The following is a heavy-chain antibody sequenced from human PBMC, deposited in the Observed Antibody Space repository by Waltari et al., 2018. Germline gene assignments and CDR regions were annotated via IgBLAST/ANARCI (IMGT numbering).Heavy chain of an antibody. CDR3: AREPTYDILTGGGDY. V-gene: IGHV1-8*01. Sequence: QVQLVQSGAEVKKPGASVKVSCKASGYTFTSYDINWVRQATGQGLEWMGWMNPNSGNTGYAKKFLGRVPLTRNTSISTAYMELSSLRSEDTAMYYCAREPTYDILTGGGDYWGQGTLVTVSP. J-gene: IGHJ4*02. CDR2: MNPNSGNT. D-gene: IGHD3-9*01. CDR1: GYTFTSYD.